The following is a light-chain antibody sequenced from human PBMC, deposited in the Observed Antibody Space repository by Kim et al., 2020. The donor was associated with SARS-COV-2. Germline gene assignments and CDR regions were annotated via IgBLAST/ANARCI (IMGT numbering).Light chain of an antibody. V-gene: IGKV3-11*01. J-gene: IGKJ5*01. CDR1: QSVINS. Sequence: PGERATLSCRASQSVINSLAWYQQKSGQAPRLLMYDASIRASGVPARFSGSGSGTDFTLIISSLEAEDFAVYFCQQRRDWPITFGQGTRLEIK. CDR3: QQRRDWPIT. CDR2: DAS.